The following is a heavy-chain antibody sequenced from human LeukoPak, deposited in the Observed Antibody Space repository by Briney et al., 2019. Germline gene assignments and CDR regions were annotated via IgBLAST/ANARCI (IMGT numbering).Heavy chain of an antibody. CDR3: AREGVGATNGY. CDR1: GFTFSSYS. J-gene: IGHJ4*02. CDR2: ISTSSTYT. Sequence: GGSLRLSCAASGFTFSSYSMNWVRQAPGKGLEWVSSISTSSTYTYYADSVKGRFTISRDNAKNSLYLQMNSLRAEDTAVYYCAREGVGATNGYWGQGTLVTVSS. V-gene: IGHV3-21*01. D-gene: IGHD1-26*01.